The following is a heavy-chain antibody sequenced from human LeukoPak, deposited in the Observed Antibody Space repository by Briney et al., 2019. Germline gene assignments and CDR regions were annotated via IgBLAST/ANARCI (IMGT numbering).Heavy chain of an antibody. J-gene: IGHJ4*02. CDR3: ARIDSRGDLSFDY. D-gene: IGHD3-22*01. Sequence: GGSLRLSCATSGFTFSVSAMSWVRQTPGKGLEWLSYISGSGHTVHYADSVKGRFTVSRDNAKKSLYLQMNSLRAEDTAVYYCARIDSRGDLSFDYWGQGTLVTVSS. CDR1: GFTFSVSA. V-gene: IGHV3-48*01. CDR2: ISGSGHTV.